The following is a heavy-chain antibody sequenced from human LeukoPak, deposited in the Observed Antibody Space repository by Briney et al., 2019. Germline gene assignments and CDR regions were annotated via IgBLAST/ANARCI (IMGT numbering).Heavy chain of an antibody. V-gene: IGHV3-74*03. CDR1: GFTFSNYW. CDR3: ARDKKSGESSEIDY. CDR2: INRDESTT. Sequence: GGSLRLSCAASGFTFSNYWVHWVRHAPGKGLVWVSRINRDESTTKYADSVKGRFTVSRDNAKNTLNLQMNSLRAEDTAVYYCARDKKSGESSEIDYWGQGTLVTVSS. J-gene: IGHJ4*02. D-gene: IGHD3-10*01.